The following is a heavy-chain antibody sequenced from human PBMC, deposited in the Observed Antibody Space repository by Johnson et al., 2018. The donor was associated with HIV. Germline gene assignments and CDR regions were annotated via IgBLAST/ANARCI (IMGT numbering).Heavy chain of an antibody. V-gene: IGHV3-7*01. J-gene: IGHJ3*02. CDR2: IKQDGSEK. CDR1: GFTFSSYW. Sequence: EVQLVESGGGLVQPGGSLRLSCAASGFTFSSYWMSWVRQAQGKGLEWVANIKQDGSEKYYVDSVKGRFTISRDNAKNSLYLQMNSLRAEDTAVYYCARSYSSSWFDAFDIWGQGTIVTVSS. D-gene: IGHD6-13*01. CDR3: ARSYSSSWFDAFDI.